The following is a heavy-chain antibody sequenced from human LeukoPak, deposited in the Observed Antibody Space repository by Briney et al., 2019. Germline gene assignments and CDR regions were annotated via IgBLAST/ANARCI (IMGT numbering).Heavy chain of an antibody. Sequence: GGSLRLSCAASGFTFTSYSMNWVRQAPGKGLEWVSTISGGGGSTYYADSVKGRFTISRDNSKNTLYLQMSSLSAEDTAVYYCVKGHSSGWYYYFDYWGQGTLVTVSS. CDR3: VKGHSSGWYYYFDY. D-gene: IGHD6-19*01. CDR2: ISGGGGST. V-gene: IGHV3-23*01. J-gene: IGHJ4*02. CDR1: GFTFTSYS.